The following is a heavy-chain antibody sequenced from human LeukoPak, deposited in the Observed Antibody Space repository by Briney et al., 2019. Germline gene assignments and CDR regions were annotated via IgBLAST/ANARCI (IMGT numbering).Heavy chain of an antibody. D-gene: IGHD4-23*01. Sequence: GGSLRLSCAASGVIFSNYWTHWVRQAPGKGLVWVSRINRDGSSTSYTDSVKGRFTISRDNSKNTLYLQMNSLRAEDTAVYYCAKGTMGDYGGNAAFDIWGQGTMVTVSS. V-gene: IGHV3-74*01. CDR3: AKGTMGDYGGNAAFDI. CDR2: INRDGSST. J-gene: IGHJ3*02. CDR1: GVIFSNYW.